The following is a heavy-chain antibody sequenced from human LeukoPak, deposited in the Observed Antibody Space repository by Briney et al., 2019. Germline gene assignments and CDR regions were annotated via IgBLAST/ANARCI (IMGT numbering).Heavy chain of an antibody. V-gene: IGHV1-18*01. CDR2: ISGYNGNT. D-gene: IGHD1-26*01. CDR1: GYTFTTYG. Sequence: GASVKVSCKASGYTFTTYGISWVRQAPGQGLEWMGWISGYNGNTKYAQKLQGRVTLTTDTATSTAYMDLKSLRSDDTAVYYCARDQMGGTYYGYLQHWGQGTLVTVSS. J-gene: IGHJ1*01. CDR3: ARDQMGGTYYGYLQH.